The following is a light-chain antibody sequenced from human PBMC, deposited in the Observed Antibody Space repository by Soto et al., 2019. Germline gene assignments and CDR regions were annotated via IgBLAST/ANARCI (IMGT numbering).Light chain of an antibody. CDR2: KAS. J-gene: IGKJ1*01. CDR1: QSISSW. V-gene: IGKV1-5*03. Sequence: DIQMTQSPSTLSASVGSRVTITGRASQSISSWLAWYQQKPGKDPKLLIYKASSLESGVPSRFRGSGSGTEFTLTISSLQPDEFATYYCQQYNSYWTFGQGTKVEIK. CDR3: QQYNSYWT.